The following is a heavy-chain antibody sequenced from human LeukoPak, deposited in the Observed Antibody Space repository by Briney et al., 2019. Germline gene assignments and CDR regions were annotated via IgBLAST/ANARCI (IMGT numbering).Heavy chain of an antibody. CDR3: ARGWTYGSGILETY. V-gene: IGHV1-8*01. D-gene: IGHD3-10*01. CDR2: MNPNSGNT. Sequence: GSVKVSCKASGYTFTSYAINWVRQATGQGLEWMGWMNPNSGNTGYAQKFQGRVTMTRNTSISTAYMELSSLRSEATAVYYCARGWTYGSGILETYWGQGTLVTVSS. J-gene: IGHJ4*02. CDR1: GYTFTSYA.